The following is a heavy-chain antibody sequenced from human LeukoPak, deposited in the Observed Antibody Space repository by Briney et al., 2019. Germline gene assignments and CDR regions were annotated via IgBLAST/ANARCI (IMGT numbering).Heavy chain of an antibody. V-gene: IGHV3-9*01. Sequence: SGGSLRLSCAASGFTFDDYAMHWVRQAPGEGLEWVSGISWNSGSIGYADSVKGRFTISRDNAKNSLYLQMNSLRAEDTALYYCAKDLSSSWFVPPKNAFDIWGQGTMVTVSS. CDR2: ISWNSGSI. J-gene: IGHJ3*02. CDR1: GFTFDDYA. D-gene: IGHD6-13*01. CDR3: AKDLSSSWFVPPKNAFDI.